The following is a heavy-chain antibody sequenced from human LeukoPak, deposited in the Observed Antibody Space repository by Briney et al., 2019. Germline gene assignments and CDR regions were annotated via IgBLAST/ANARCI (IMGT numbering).Heavy chain of an antibody. D-gene: IGHD3-3*01. J-gene: IGHJ4*02. V-gene: IGHV3-21*01. CDR1: GFTFSSYS. Sequence: GGSLRLSCAASGFTFSSYSMNWVRQAPGKGLEWLSFITGSSGYIYYSDSVKGRFTISRDDAKNSLWPQMNSLRAEDTAVYYCARVRSGYYIDCWGQGTLVTVSS. CDR2: ITGSSGYI. CDR3: ARVRSGYYIDC.